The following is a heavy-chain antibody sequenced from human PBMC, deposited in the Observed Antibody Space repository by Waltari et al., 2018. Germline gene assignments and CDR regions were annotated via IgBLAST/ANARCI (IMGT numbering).Heavy chain of an antibody. V-gene: IGHV4-4*02. Sequence: QVQLQESGPGLVKPSGTLSLTCAVSGGSISSSNWWSWVRKHPGKGLEWIGEIYHSGSTNYNPSLKSRVTISVDKSKNQFSLKLSSVTAADTAVYDCAMSYSFYDSSGDYAFDIGGQGTMVTVSS. CDR2: IYHSGST. J-gene: IGHJ3*02. D-gene: IGHD3-22*01. CDR3: AMSYSFYDSSGDYAFDI. CDR1: GGSISSSNW.